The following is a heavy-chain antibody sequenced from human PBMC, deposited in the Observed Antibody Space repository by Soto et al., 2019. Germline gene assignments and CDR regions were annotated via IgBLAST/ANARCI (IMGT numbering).Heavy chain of an antibody. J-gene: IGHJ4*02. CDR1: GFMFSSYA. Sequence: GGSLRLSCAVSGFMFSSYAMSWVRQAPGQGLEWVSAASGSGDKTWYADSVKGRFTISRDNSRNSLYLQMNSLRPEDTAVYYCAKEGTGSRGPFVDYWGQGTLVTVSS. D-gene: IGHD1-1*01. CDR3: AKEGTGSRGPFVDY. V-gene: IGHV3-23*01. CDR2: ASGSGDKT.